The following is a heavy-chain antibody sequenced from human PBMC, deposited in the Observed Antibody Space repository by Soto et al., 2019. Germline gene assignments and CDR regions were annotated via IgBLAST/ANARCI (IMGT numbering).Heavy chain of an antibody. Sequence: QVQLVQSGAEVKEPGASVKVSCKTSGYTFAIYTMHWVRQAPGQRLEWMGWINAGNGNTKYSQKFQGRVTITKDTSASTAYMELSSLKSDDTAVYYCAREYSGYGSFEYWGQGTLVTVSS. J-gene: IGHJ4*02. CDR1: GYTFAIYT. V-gene: IGHV1-3*01. CDR2: INAGNGNT. CDR3: AREYSGYGSFEY. D-gene: IGHD5-12*01.